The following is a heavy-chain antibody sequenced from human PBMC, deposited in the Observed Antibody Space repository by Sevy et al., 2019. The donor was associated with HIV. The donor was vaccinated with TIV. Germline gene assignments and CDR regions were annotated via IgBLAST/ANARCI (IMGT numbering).Heavy chain of an antibody. J-gene: IGHJ4*02. D-gene: IGHD1-1*01. CDR1: GGSISSYF. CDR2: IYFTGNT. Sequence: SETLSLTFSVSGGSISSYFWTWVRQSPGKGLEWIGNIYFTGNTDYSPSLKSRVTLSLDTSKSQFSLTLKYVTAADTAIYFCARDSTTRPRVLDYWGQGTLVTVSS. CDR3: ARDSTTRPRVLDY. V-gene: IGHV4-59*01.